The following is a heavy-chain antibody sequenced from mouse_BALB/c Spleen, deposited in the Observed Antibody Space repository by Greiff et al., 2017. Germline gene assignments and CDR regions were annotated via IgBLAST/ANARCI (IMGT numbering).Heavy chain of an antibody. CDR1: GYSFTGYY. J-gene: IGHJ2*01. Sequence: EVQLQQSGPELVKPGASVKISCKASGYSFTGYYMHWVKQSHVKSLEWIGRINPYNGATSYNQNFKDKASLTVDKSSSTAYMELHSLTSEDSAVYYCARRNGNYVDYWGQGTTLTVSS. D-gene: IGHD2-1*01. V-gene: IGHV1-31*01. CDR2: INPYNGAT. CDR3: ARRNGNYVDY.